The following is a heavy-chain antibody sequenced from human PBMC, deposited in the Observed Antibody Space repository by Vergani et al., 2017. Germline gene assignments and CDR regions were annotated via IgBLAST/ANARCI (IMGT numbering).Heavy chain of an antibody. CDR2: MNPNSGNT. Sequence: QVQLVQSGAEVKKPGASVKVSCKASGYTFTSYDINWVRQATGQGLEWMGWMNPNSGNTGYAQKFQGRVTMTRNTSISTAYMELSSLRSEDTAVYYCARVGYYDSSGYFTGIDYWGQGTLVTVSS. CDR3: ARVGYYDSSGYFTGIDY. J-gene: IGHJ4*02. V-gene: IGHV1-8*01. D-gene: IGHD3-22*01. CDR1: GYTFTSYD.